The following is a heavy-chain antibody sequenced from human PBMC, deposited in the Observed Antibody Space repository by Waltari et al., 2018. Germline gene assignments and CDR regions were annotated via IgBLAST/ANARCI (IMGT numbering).Heavy chain of an antibody. Sequence: SYYWGWIRQPPGKGLEWIGSIYYSGSTYYNPSLKSRVTISVDTSKNQFSLKLSSVTATDTAVYYCATIVGATGPAFDIWGQGTMVTVSS. CDR1: SYY. CDR3: ATIVGATGPAFDI. J-gene: IGHJ3*02. CDR2: IYYSGST. D-gene: IGHD1-26*01. V-gene: IGHV4-39*07.